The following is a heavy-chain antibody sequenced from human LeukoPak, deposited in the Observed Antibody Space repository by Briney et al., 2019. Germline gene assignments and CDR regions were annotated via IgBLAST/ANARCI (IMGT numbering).Heavy chain of an antibody. CDR3: ARDFYGSGSYYLGYYYYMDV. CDR1: GFTFSSYS. Sequence: GGSLRLSCAASGFTFSSYSMNWVRQAPGKGLEWVSSISSSSSYIYYADSVKGRFTISRDNAKNSLYLQMNSLRAEDTAVYYCARDFYGSGSYYLGYYYYMDVWGKGTTVTISS. J-gene: IGHJ6*03. CDR2: ISSSSSYI. V-gene: IGHV3-21*01. D-gene: IGHD3-10*01.